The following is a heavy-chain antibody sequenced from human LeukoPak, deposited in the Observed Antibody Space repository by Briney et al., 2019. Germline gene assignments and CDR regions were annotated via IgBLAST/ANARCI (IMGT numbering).Heavy chain of an antibody. J-gene: IGHJ4*02. D-gene: IGHD3-3*01. Sequence: GGSLRLSCAASGFTFSNYAMSWVRQAPGKGLEWVSAISGSGSSTYYADSVKGRFTISRDNSKNTLYLQMNSLRAEDTAVYYCAKDWDYDFWSGYYTGWGQGTLVTVSS. CDR3: AKDWDYDFWSGYYTG. CDR2: ISGSGSST. V-gene: IGHV3-23*01. CDR1: GFTFSNYA.